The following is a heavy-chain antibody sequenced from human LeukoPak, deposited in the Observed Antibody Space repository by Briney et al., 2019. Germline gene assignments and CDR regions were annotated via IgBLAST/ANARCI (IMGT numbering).Heavy chain of an antibody. CDR2: ISNNGGYT. V-gene: IGHV3-23*01. D-gene: IGHD3-22*01. CDR1: GFTFSSSA. Sequence: GGSLRLSCAASGFTFSSSAMSWVRQAPGKGLEWVSAISNNGGYTYYADSVQGRFTISRDNSKSTLCLQMNSLRAEDTAVYYCARDLGRYDSSESFDYWGQGTLVTVSS. CDR3: ARDLGRYDSSESFDY. J-gene: IGHJ4*02.